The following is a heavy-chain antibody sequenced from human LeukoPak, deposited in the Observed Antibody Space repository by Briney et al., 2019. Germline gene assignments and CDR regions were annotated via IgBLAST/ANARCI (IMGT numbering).Heavy chain of an antibody. V-gene: IGHV4-38-2*01. CDR1: GYSISSGYY. D-gene: IGHD2-2*01. CDR2: IYHSGST. J-gene: IGHJ6*03. Sequence: SETLSLTCAVSGYSISSGYYWGWIRPPPPKGLEWIGSIYHSGSTYYNPTLNSRVTTSVDTSKNQFSLKLSSVTAADTAVYYCASTVVVVLAASPGVHYYYMDVWGKGTTVTVSS. CDR3: ASTVVVVLAASPGVHYYYMDV.